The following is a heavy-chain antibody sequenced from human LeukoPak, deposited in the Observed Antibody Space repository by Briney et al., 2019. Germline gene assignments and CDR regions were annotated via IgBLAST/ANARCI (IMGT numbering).Heavy chain of an antibody. V-gene: IGHV4-61*02. Sequence: SQTLSLTCTVSGGSISSGSYYWSWIRQPAGKGLEWIGRIYTSGSTNYNPSLKSRVTISVDTSKNQFSLKLSSVTAADTAVYYCAREGDSSGWQSAWYFDLWGRGTLVTVSS. CDR2: IYTSGST. J-gene: IGHJ2*01. D-gene: IGHD6-19*01. CDR1: GGSISSGSYY. CDR3: AREGDSSGWQSAWYFDL.